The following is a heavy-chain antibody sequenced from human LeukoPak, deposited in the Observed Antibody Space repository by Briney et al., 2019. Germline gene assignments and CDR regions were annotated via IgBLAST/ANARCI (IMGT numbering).Heavy chain of an antibody. D-gene: IGHD2/OR15-2a*01. Sequence: GGSLRLSCAASGFTFSTFAMSWVRQAPGKGLEWVSAISGSGGSAYYADSVKGRFTISRDNSKNTLYLQMNSLRAEDTAVYYCAKEGPQLETLSYDYWGQGTLVTVSS. CDR1: GFTFSTFA. CDR3: AKEGPQLETLSYDY. V-gene: IGHV3-23*01. J-gene: IGHJ4*02. CDR2: ISGSGGSA.